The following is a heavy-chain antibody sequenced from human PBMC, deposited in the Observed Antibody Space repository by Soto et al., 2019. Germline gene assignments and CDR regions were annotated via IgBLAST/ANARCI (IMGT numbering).Heavy chain of an antibody. D-gene: IGHD3-3*01. Sequence: PGGSLRLSCAASGFTFSDYYMSWIRQAPGKGLEKVSYICSSGSIIYYADSVKGRFTISRDNAKNSLYLQMNSLISEDTAVYYCARDRDFTARYWGQGTLVTVSS. CDR1: GFTFSDYY. CDR2: ICSSGSII. V-gene: IGHV3-11*01. J-gene: IGHJ4*02. CDR3: ARDRDFTARY.